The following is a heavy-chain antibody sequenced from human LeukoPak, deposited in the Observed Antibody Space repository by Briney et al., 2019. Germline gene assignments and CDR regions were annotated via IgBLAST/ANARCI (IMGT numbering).Heavy chain of an antibody. CDR2: IGTYNGNT. J-gene: IGHJ4*02. Sequence: ASVKVSCKASGYTFINYGISWVRQAPGQGLEWMGWIGTYNGNTNYAEKVQGSVTMTTDTSTTTAFMELRNLRSDDTAVYYCARGSYGDYWGQGTLVTVSS. CDR3: ARGSYGDY. D-gene: IGHD1-26*01. CDR1: GYTFINYG. V-gene: IGHV1-18*01.